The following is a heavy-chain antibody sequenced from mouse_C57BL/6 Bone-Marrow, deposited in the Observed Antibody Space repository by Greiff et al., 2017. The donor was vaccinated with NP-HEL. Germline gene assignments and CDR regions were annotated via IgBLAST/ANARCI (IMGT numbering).Heavy chain of an antibody. D-gene: IGHD2-2*01. V-gene: IGHV1-5*01. Sequence: EVMLVESGTVLARPGASVKMSCKTSGYTFTSYWMHWVKQRPGQGLEWIGAIYPGNSDTSYNQKFKGKAKLTAVTSASTAYMELSSLTNEDSAVYYCTRGDYGYDAWFAYWGQGTLVTVSA. CDR3: TRGDYGYDAWFAY. J-gene: IGHJ3*01. CDR2: IYPGNSDT. CDR1: GYTFTSYW.